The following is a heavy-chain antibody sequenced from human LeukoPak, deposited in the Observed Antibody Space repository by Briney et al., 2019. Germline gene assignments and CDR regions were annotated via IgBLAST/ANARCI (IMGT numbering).Heavy chain of an antibody. CDR1: GYTFTSDD. Sequence: GASVKVSCKASGYTFTSDDINWVRQATGQGLEWMGWMNPNSGHTGYSQKFQGRVTMTTDTSTSTAYMELRSLRYDDTAVYYCARDKVIASAGTPNWFDPWGQGTLVTVSS. CDR2: MNPNSGHT. V-gene: IGHV1-8*01. CDR3: ARDKVIASAGTPNWFDP. J-gene: IGHJ5*02. D-gene: IGHD6-13*01.